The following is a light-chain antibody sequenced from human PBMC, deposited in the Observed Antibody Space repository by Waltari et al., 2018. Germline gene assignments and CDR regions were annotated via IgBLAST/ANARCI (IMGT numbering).Light chain of an antibody. CDR1: QPITNY. Sequence: DIQMTQSPSSVPASVGDRVTITCQASQPITNYLNWYQQKPGTAPKLLIHDASNLETGVPSRFSGSQSGTHFTLTISSLQPEDVATYYCQRYDNLPIFAFGPGTKVDIK. J-gene: IGKJ3*01. V-gene: IGKV1-33*01. CDR3: QRYDNLPIFA. CDR2: DAS.